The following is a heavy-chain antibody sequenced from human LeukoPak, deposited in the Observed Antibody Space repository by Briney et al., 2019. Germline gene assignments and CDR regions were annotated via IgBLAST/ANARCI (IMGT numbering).Heavy chain of an antibody. V-gene: IGHV3-23*01. CDR3: AKDYFSSSGLGFDY. Sequence: GGSLRLSCEASRFSFSSFAMSWVRQAPGKGLEWVSATRGSSDSTYYADSVKGRFTISRDNSKNTLYLQMNSLGAEDTAIYYCAKDYFSSSGLGFDYWGQGTLVTVSS. CDR1: RFSFSSFA. D-gene: IGHD6-6*01. CDR2: TRGSSDST. J-gene: IGHJ4*02.